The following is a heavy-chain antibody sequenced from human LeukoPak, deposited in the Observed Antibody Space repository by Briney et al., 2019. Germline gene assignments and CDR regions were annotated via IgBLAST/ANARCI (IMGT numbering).Heavy chain of an antibody. CDR3: TRLPLDYSLDH. Sequence: SETLSLTCTVSGDSISTPSYWWGWMRQSPGQGLEWIGCIAYIGITSYKPPHRSRVTISVDTSKNQFSLQLTSVTAADTAVYYCTRLPLDYSLDHGGQGTLVSVSS. CDR2: IAYIGIT. CDR1: GDSISTPSYW. V-gene: IGHV4-39*01. J-gene: IGHJ4*02. D-gene: IGHD4-11*01.